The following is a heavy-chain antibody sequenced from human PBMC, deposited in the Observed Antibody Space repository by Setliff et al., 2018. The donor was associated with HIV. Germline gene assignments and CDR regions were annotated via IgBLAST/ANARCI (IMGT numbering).Heavy chain of an antibody. Sequence: PSETLSLTCTVSGGSISSYYWSWIRQPPGKGLEWIGYIHSSGSTNCNPSLKSRVTISIDASNNQFSLKLTSVTAAETAVYYCARYYCPTGECYGFDIWGQGTRVT. D-gene: IGHD2-8*01. CDR2: IHSSGST. CDR1: GGSISSYY. CDR3: ARYYCPTGECYGFDI. V-gene: IGHV4-4*09. J-gene: IGHJ3*02.